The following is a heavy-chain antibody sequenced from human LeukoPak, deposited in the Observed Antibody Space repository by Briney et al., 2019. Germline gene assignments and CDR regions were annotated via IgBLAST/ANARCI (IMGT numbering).Heavy chain of an antibody. J-gene: IGHJ4*02. D-gene: IGHD6-13*01. CDR3: AKEAPYSSRLYDY. Sequence: AGGSLRLSCAASGFTVSSNYMSWVRQAPGKGLEWVSVIYSGGSTYYADSVKGRFTISRDNSKNTLYLQMNSLRAEDTAVYYCAKEAPYSSRLYDYWGQGTLVTVSS. CDR2: IYSGGST. CDR1: GFTVSSNY. V-gene: IGHV3-53*01.